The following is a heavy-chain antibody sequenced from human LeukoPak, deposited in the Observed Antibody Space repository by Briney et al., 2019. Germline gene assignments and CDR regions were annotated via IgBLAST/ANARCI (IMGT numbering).Heavy chain of an antibody. CDR2: ISYDGSNK. Sequence: GGSLRLSCAASGFTFSSYAMHWVRQAPGKGLEWVAVISYDGSNKYYADSVKGRFTISRDNSKNTLYLQMNSLRAEDTAVYYCAKASEAVTRYFDYWGQGTLVTVSS. J-gene: IGHJ4*02. V-gene: IGHV3-30-3*01. CDR3: AKASEAVTRYFDY. CDR1: GFTFSSYA. D-gene: IGHD4-17*01.